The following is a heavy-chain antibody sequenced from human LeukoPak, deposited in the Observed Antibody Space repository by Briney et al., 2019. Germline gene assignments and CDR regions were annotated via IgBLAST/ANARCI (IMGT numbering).Heavy chain of an antibody. V-gene: IGHV3-7*01. CDR2: IKQDGSEK. J-gene: IGHJ6*03. CDR3: ARSRRDGDYVYNYYYYYYMDV. CDR1: GFTFSSYW. Sequence: GGSLRLSCAASGFTFSSYWMSWVRQAPGKGLEWVANIKQDGSEKYYVDSVKGRFTISRDNAKNSLYLQMNSLRAEDTAVYYCARSRRDGDYVYNYYYYYYMDVWGKGTTVTVSS. D-gene: IGHD4-17*01.